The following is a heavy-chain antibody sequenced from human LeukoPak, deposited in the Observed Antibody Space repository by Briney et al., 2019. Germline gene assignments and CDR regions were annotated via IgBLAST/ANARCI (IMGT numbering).Heavy chain of an antibody. V-gene: IGHV3-30-3*01. CDR2: IPYDGSNK. CDR3: ARDGGSGYYYSFDY. D-gene: IGHD3-22*01. J-gene: IGHJ4*02. Sequence: GRSLRLSCAASGFTFSSYAMHWVRQAPGKGLEWVAVIPYDGSNKYYADSVKGRFTISRDNSKNSLYLQMNSLRAEDTAVYYCARDGGSGYYYSFDYWGQGTLVTVSS. CDR1: GFTFSSYA.